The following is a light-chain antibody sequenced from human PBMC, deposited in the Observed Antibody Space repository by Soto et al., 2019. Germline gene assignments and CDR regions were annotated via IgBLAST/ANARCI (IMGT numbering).Light chain of an antibody. J-gene: IGLJ2*01. V-gene: IGLV2-18*02. CDR3: SSYTSSLPI. CDR2: EVS. CDR1: SRDVGSYNR. Sequence: QSALTQPPSVSGSPGQSVTISCTGTSRDVGSYNRVSWYQQPPGTAPKLMIYEVSNRPSGVPDRFSGSKSGNTASLTISGLQAEDEADYYCSSYTSSLPIFGGGTQLTVL.